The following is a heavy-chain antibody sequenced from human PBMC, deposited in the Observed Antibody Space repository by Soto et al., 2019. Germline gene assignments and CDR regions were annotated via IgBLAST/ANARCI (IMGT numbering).Heavy chain of an antibody. V-gene: IGHV1-69*06. CDR1: GGTFSSYA. CDR3: AVGRGILPDYYDSSGYLIERFDY. J-gene: IGHJ4*02. Sequence: QVQLVQSGAEVKKPGSSVKVSCKASGGTFSSYAISWVRQAPGQGLEWMGGIIPIFGTANYAQKFQGRVTIHADKSTSTAYMELSSLRSEDTAVYYCAVGRGILPDYYDSSGYLIERFDYWGQGTLVTVSS. CDR2: IIPIFGTA. D-gene: IGHD3-22*01.